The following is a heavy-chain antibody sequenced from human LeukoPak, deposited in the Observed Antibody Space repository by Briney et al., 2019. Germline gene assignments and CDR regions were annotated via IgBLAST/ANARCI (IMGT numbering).Heavy chain of an antibody. CDR2: IAYDGSRA. CDR3: TRYNNDHFDY. Sequence: GGALRLSCLGSGFTFGGYGMHWFRQTPAKGLEWVAVIAYDGSRAFYADSVKGRFTISRDNSKNTMSVQMDDLRAEDTAIYYWTRYNNDHFDYWGQGTLVTVSS. CDR1: GFTFGGYG. V-gene: IGHV3-33*01. D-gene: IGHD1-14*01. J-gene: IGHJ4*02.